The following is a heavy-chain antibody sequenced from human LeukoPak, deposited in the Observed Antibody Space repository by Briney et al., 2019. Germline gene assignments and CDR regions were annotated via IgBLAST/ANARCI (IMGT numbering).Heavy chain of an antibody. CDR2: IGIRGDT. Sequence: GGSLRLSCAASGFTFIDYDMHWVRQVIGKGLEWVSAIGIRGDTHYSGSVKGRFTISRENAESSLYLQMNSLRAEDTAVYYCTRGGIQVSGIDEFDYWGQGTLVTVSS. V-gene: IGHV3-13*01. D-gene: IGHD6-19*01. CDR1: GFTFIDYD. J-gene: IGHJ4*02. CDR3: TRGGIQVSGIDEFDY.